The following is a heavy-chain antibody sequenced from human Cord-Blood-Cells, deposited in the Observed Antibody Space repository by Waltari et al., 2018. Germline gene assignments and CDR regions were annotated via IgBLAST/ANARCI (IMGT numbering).Heavy chain of an antibody. Sequence: QVQLVESGAEVKKPGASVKVSCKASGYTFTSYYMHWVRQAPGQGLEWMGIIHPSGGSTSYAQKFRGRVTMTRDTSTSTVYMELSSLRSEDTAVYYCAREGGYSYGAAYYYYGMDVWGQGTTVTVSS. CDR1: GYTFTSYY. J-gene: IGHJ6*02. CDR2: IHPSGGST. V-gene: IGHV1-46*01. D-gene: IGHD5-18*01. CDR3: AREGGYSYGAAYYYYGMDV.